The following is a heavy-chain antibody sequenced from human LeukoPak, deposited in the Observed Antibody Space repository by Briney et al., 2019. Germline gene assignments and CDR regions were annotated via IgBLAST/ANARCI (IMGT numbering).Heavy chain of an antibody. CDR3: ARVRGYSYGYEVEGLLVTDY. D-gene: IGHD5-18*01. CDR2: ISSSSSTI. V-gene: IGHV3-48*04. Sequence: GGSLRLSCAASGFTFSSYSMNWVRQAPGKGLEWVSYISSSSSTIYYADSVKGRFTISRDNAKNSLYLQMNSLRAEDTAVYYCARVRGYSYGYEVEGLLVTDYWGQGTLVTVSS. CDR1: GFTFSSYS. J-gene: IGHJ4*02.